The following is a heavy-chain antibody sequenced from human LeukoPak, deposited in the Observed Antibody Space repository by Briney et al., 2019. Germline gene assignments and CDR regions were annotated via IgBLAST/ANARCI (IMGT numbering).Heavy chain of an antibody. CDR3: ARDAGYSYAPFDY. J-gene: IGHJ4*02. CDR1: GGTFSSYA. CDR2: IIPILGIA. Sequence: SVKVSCKAFGGTFSSYAISWVRQAPGQGLEWMGRIIPILGIANYAQKFQGRVTITADKSTSTAYMELSSLRSEDTAVYYCARDAGYSYAPFDYWGQGTLVTVSS. D-gene: IGHD5-18*01. V-gene: IGHV1-69*04.